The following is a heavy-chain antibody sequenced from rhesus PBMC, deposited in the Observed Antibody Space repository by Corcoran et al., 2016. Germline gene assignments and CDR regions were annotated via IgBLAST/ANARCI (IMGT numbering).Heavy chain of an antibody. CDR2: IIPLVGIT. J-gene: IGHJ3*01. D-gene: IGHD3S6*01. Sequence: QVQLVQSGAEVKKPGASVKVSCKASGFTFGSYAINWVRQAPGQGLAWMGVIIPLVGITNYAEKFKGRVTMTADTSTSIGYMEMSRLRSEDTAVYYCARGAQFYEDDYGYYDTRAVDFWGQGLRVTVSS. V-gene: IGHV1-198*02. CDR1: GFTFGSYA. CDR3: ARGAQFYEDDYGYYDTRAVDF.